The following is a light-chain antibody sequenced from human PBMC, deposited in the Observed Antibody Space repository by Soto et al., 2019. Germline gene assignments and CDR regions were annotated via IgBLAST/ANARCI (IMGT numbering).Light chain of an antibody. CDR3: LQDYGYSWT. V-gene: IGKV1-6*01. CDR2: AAS. Sequence: QMTQSLSSLSASVGEKIIITCRASRDVGSEVSWYQQKPGQAPKLLIYAASSLDTGVPSRFSGSRPGTEFTLTISSLQPEDFASYYCLQDYGYSWTFGQGTKVDI. CDR1: RDVGSE. J-gene: IGKJ1*01.